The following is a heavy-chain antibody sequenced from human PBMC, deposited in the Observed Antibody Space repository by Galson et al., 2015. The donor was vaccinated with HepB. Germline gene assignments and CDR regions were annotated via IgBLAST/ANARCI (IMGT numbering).Heavy chain of an antibody. CDR2: IYPGDSDT. D-gene: IGHD6-13*01. CDR1: GYSFSSYW. CDR3: ARRDQQLVNAFDI. V-gene: IGHV5-51*03. Sequence: QSGAEVKKPGESLKMSCKGSGYSFSSYWIGWVRQMPGKGLEWMGIIYPGDSDTTYSPSFQGQVTISADKSIGTAYLQWSSLKASDTAMYYCARRDQQLVNAFDIWGQGTMVTVSS. J-gene: IGHJ3*02.